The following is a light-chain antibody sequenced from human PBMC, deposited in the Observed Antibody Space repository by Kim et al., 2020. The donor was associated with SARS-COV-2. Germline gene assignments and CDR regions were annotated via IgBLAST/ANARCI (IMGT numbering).Light chain of an antibody. V-gene: IGKV1-8*01. J-gene: IGKJ4*01. CDR3: QQHYIYPLT. CDR2: DAF. Sequence: ASTGDRVTITCRASQDISNSLAWYQQKPGKAPELLIFDAFTLQSGVSPRFSGSRSGTDFTLTISSLQSEDFSTYYCQQHYIYPLTFGGGTKVDIK. CDR1: QDISNS.